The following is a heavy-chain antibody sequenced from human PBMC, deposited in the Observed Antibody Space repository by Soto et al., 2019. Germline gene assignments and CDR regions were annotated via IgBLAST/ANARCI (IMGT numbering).Heavy chain of an antibody. V-gene: IGHV4-34*01. CDR2: INHSGST. D-gene: IGHD2-8*02. CDR3: ARYKITGLFDY. Sequence: QVQLQQWGAGLLKPSETLSLTCAVYGGSFSGYYWTWIRQPPGTGLEWIGEINHSGSTNYNPSLMSLVTISVVISKNLFSVKLISVTAADTAVYYCARYKITGLFDYWGQGTLVTVSS. CDR1: GGSFSGYY. J-gene: IGHJ4*02.